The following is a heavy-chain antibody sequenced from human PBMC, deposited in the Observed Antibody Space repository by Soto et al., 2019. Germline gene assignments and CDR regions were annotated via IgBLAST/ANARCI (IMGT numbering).Heavy chain of an antibody. D-gene: IGHD3-3*01. CDR2: MNPNSGNT. CDR1: GYTFTSYD. CDR3: ARAHGYYDFWSGYYMPGPAMDV. V-gene: IGHV1-8*01. J-gene: IGHJ6*04. Sequence: ASVKVSCKASGYTFTSYDINWVRQAPGQGLEWMGWMNPNSGNTGYAQKFQGRVTMTRNTSISTAYMELSSLRSEDTAVYYCARAHGYYDFWSGYYMPGPAMDVWGKGTTVTVSS.